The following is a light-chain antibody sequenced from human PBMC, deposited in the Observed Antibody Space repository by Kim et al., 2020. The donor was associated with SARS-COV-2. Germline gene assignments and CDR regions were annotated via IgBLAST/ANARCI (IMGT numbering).Light chain of an antibody. Sequence: IVLTQSPGTLSLSPGERATLSCRASQSVTRSFLAWYHQKPGQVPRLLIYGASSRATGIPDRFSASGSGTDFTLTISRLEPEDFAVYYCQDYDGSEGTFGQGTKVDIK. CDR3: QDYDGSEGT. J-gene: IGKJ1*01. CDR2: GAS. CDR1: QSVTRSF. V-gene: IGKV3-20*01.